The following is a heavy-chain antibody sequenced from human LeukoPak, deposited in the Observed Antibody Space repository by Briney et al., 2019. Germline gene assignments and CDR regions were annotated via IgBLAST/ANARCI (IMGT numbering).Heavy chain of an antibody. J-gene: IGHJ4*02. CDR2: IRYDGSNK. CDR1: GFAFSSYG. CDR3: AKEKNSYSSSSGQGY. D-gene: IGHD6-6*01. V-gene: IGHV3-30*02. Sequence: GGSLRLSCAASGFAFSSYGMHWVRQAPGKGLEWVAFIRYDGSNKYYADSVKGRLTISRDNSKNTLYLQMTSLRGDDTAVYYCAKEKNSYSSSSGQGYWGQGTLVTVSS.